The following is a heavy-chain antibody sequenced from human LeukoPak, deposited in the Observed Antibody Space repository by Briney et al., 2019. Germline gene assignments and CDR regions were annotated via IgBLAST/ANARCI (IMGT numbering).Heavy chain of an antibody. D-gene: IGHD1-26*01. CDR2: INPSGSST. CDR1: GYSFTSYY. CDR3: ARDNSVGETAWWFDP. V-gene: IGHV1-46*01. J-gene: IGHJ5*02. Sequence: ASVKVSCKASGYSFTSYYMHWVRQAPGQGLEWMGVINPSGSSTTYAQRFQGRVTMTRAISTSTDYMELTSLKSDDTAMYYCARDNSVGETAWWFDPWGQGTLVTVSS.